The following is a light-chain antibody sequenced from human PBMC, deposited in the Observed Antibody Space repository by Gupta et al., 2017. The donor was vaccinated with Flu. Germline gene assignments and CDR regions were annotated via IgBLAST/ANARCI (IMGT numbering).Light chain of an antibody. V-gene: IGLV2-11*01. CDR1: SSDVGGYNY. J-gene: IGLJ2*01. Sequence: QSALTQPRSVSGSPGQSVTISCTGTSSDVGGYNYVSWYQQHPGKAPKPMIYDVTKRPSGVPDCFSGSKSGNTASLTISGLQAEDEADYHCCSYAGSPVLFGGGTKLTVL. CDR2: DVT. CDR3: CSYAGSPVL.